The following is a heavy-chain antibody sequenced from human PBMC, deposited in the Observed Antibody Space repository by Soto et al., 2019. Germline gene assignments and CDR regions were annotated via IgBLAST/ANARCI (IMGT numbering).Heavy chain of an antibody. J-gene: IGHJ4*02. CDR1: GFTFSSYG. CDR3: AKVLYGVVTYFDS. V-gene: IGHV3-23*01. CDR2: ISGSGAAT. Sequence: EVQLLESGGGLVQPGGSLRLSCASSGFTFSSYGMTWVRRPPGKGLEWVSAISGSGAATYYADSVQGRFTISRDDSNNKRYLQRNSLRAEDTAVYSCAKVLYGVVTYFDSWGQGTLVTVSS. D-gene: IGHD3-3*01.